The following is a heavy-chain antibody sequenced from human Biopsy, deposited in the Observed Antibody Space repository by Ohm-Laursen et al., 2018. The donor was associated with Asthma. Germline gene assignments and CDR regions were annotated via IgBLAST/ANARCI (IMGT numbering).Heavy chain of an antibody. CDR2: INSVLGTT. D-gene: IGHD2-2*01. CDR1: GGTFNTYV. CDR3: ARKAGSCISRTCYSLDF. V-gene: IGHV1-69*13. Sequence: SVKVSCKSLGGTFNTYVIGWVRQAPGQGLEWMGGINSVLGTTTYPQKFQDRVTITADDSMSTVYMELSSLRSEDTAVYYCARKAGSCISRTCYSLDFWGQGTLVTVSS. J-gene: IGHJ4*02.